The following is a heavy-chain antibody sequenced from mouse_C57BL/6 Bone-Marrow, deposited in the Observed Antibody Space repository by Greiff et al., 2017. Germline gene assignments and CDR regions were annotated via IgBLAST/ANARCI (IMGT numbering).Heavy chain of an antibody. V-gene: IGHV5-6*01. CDR1: GFTFSSYG. CDR2: ISSGGSYT. D-gene: IGHD1-1*01. J-gene: IGHJ1*03. CDR3: ARQRYYGSSFYWYFDV. Sequence: EVHLVESGGDLVKPGGSLKLSCAASGFTFSSYGMSWVRQTPDKRLEWVATISSGGSYTYYPDSVKGRFTISRDNAKNTLYLQMSSLKSEDTAMYYCARQRYYGSSFYWYFDVWGTGTTVTVSS.